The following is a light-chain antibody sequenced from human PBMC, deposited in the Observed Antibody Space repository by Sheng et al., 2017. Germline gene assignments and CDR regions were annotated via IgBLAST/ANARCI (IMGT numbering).Light chain of an antibody. CDR1: SSDVGSYNL. J-gene: IGLJ3*02. CDR3: CSYVPNNNWV. V-gene: IGLV2-23*02. Sequence: QSALTQPASVSGSPGQSITISCTGTSSDVGSYNLVSWYQQHPGKAPKIMIYEVSKRPSGISNRFSGSKSANTASLTISGLQPEDEADYYCCSYVPNNNWVFGGGTKVTVL. CDR2: EVS.